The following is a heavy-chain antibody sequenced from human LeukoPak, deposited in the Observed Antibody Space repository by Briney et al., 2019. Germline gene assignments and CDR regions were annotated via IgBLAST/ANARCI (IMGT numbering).Heavy chain of an antibody. V-gene: IGHV3-53*01. CDR2: IYSGGST. Sequence: GGSLRLSCAASGFTISRYWMSWARQAPGKGLEWVSVIYSGGSTYYADSVKGRFTISRDNSKNTLYLQMNSLRAEDTAVYYCARYLLERRGGFDPWGQGTLVTVSS. D-gene: IGHD1-1*01. CDR1: GFTISRYW. J-gene: IGHJ5*02. CDR3: ARYLLERRGGFDP.